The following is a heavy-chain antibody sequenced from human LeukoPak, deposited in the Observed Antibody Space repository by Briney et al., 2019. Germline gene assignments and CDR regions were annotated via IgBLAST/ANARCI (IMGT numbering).Heavy chain of an antibody. CDR1: GFTFSSYS. D-gene: IGHD2-15*01. CDR2: ISSSGSTI. V-gene: IGHV3-48*04. Sequence: QPGGSLRLSCAASGFTFSSYSMNWVRQAPGKGLEWVSYISSSGSTIYYADSVKGRFTISRDNAKNSLYLQMNSLRAEDTAVYYCARSGRYCSGGSCYPQIDYWGQGTLVTVSS. J-gene: IGHJ4*02. CDR3: ARSGRYCSGGSCYPQIDY.